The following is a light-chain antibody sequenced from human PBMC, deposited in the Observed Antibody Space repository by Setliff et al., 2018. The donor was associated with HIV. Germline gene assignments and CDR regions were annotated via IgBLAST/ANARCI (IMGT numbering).Light chain of an antibody. Sequence: QSVLTQPASVSGSPGQSITISCTGTSSDIGVYNYVSWYQQHPGKAPKLMIYEVSNRPSGVSNRFSGSKSGNTASLTISGLQAEDEADYYCSSYTSSNPYVFGTGTRSPS. CDR1: SSDIGVYNY. CDR3: SSYTSSNPYV. J-gene: IGLJ1*01. CDR2: EVS. V-gene: IGLV2-14*01.